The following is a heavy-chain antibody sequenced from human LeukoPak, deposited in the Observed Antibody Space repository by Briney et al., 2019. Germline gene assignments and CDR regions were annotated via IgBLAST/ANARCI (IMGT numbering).Heavy chain of an antibody. CDR2: INPTGTST. CDR3: AREESGGYFDY. Sequence: ASVKVSCKASGYTFTNYYMHWVRQLPGQGLEWMGLINPTGTSTNYAQKFRGRVTMTRDTSTTTVYMELSSLRSEDTAVYYCAREESGGYFDYWGQGTLVTVSS. J-gene: IGHJ4*02. D-gene: IGHD2-8*02. V-gene: IGHV1-46*01. CDR1: GYTFTNYY.